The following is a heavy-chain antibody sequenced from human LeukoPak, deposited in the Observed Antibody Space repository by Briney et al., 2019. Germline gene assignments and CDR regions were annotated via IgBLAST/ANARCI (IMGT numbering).Heavy chain of an antibody. J-gene: IGHJ3*02. CDR3: AKHDYGGNWADAFDI. Sequence: GGSLRLSCAASGFTFSSYAMSWVRQAPGKGLEWVSAISGSGGSTYYADSAKGRFTISRDNSKNTLYLQMNSLRAEDTAVYYCAKHDYGGNWADAFDIWGQGTMVTVSS. CDR2: ISGSGGST. V-gene: IGHV3-23*01. CDR1: GFTFSSYA. D-gene: IGHD4-23*01.